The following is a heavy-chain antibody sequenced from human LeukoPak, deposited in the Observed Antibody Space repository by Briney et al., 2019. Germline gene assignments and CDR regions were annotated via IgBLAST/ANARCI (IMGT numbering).Heavy chain of an antibody. CDR1: GFTLSSYA. D-gene: IGHD2-15*01. CDR2: ISYDGSNK. V-gene: IGHV3-30*04. J-gene: IGHJ4*02. Sequence: GRSLRLSCAASGFTLSSYAMHWVRQAPGKGLEWVAVISYDGSNKYYADSVKGRFTISRDNSKNTLYLQMNSLRAEDTAVYYCARDDRYCSGGSCFARSHNFDYWGQGTLVTVSS. CDR3: ARDDRYCSGGSCFARSHNFDY.